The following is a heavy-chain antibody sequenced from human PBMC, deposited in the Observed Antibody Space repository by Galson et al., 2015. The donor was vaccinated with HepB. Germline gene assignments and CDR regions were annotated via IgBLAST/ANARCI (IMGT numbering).Heavy chain of an antibody. CDR1: GDSVSSNNVA. D-gene: IGHD1-1*01. CDR3: ARGRPTYFAMDV. Sequence: CAISGDSVSSNNVAWNWIRQSPSRGLEWLGRTYYRSKWFNEYAVSVKSRITINPDTSKNQFSLQLSSVTPEDTAVYYCARGRPTYFAMDVWGQGTTVTVSS. V-gene: IGHV6-1*01. CDR2: TYYRSKWFN. J-gene: IGHJ6*02.